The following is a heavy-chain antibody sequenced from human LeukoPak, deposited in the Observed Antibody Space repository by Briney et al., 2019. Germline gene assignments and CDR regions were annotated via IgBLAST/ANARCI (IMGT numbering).Heavy chain of an antibody. CDR2: IYPGDSET. V-gene: IGHV5-51*01. CDR3: ARRIAVAGYYFDY. J-gene: IGHJ4*02. CDR1: GYTFIRFW. D-gene: IGHD6-19*01. Sequence: GESLKISCKGSGYTFIRFWIGWVRQMPGKGLEWMGIIYPGDSETRYSPSFQGQVTISADKSISTAYLQWSSLKASDTAMYYCARRIAVAGYYFDYWGQGTLVTVSS.